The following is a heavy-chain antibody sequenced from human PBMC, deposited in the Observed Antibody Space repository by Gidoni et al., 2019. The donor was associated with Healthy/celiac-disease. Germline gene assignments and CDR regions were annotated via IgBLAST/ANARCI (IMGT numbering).Heavy chain of an antibody. Sequence: EVQLVESGGGLVQQGRSLMLSFTASGFTFVDYAMSWVRQAPGKGLEWVGFIRSKAYGGTTEYAASVKGRFTISRDDSKSIAYLQMNSLKTEDTAVYYCTRAGYSSSWYVIDAFDIWGQGTMVTVSS. D-gene: IGHD6-13*01. CDR1: GFTFVDYA. V-gene: IGHV3-49*04. J-gene: IGHJ3*02. CDR2: IRSKAYGGTT. CDR3: TRAGYSSSWYVIDAFDI.